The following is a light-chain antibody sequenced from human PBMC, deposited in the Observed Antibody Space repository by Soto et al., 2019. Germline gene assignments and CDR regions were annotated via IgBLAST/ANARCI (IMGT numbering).Light chain of an antibody. Sequence: EIVLTQSPGSLSLSPGQRATLSCRASQSVDTTFFGWYQKKPGHAPRLLIYGASKRATGIPDRFSGSGSWTDFTLIISRLEPEDFAVYYCQQYMSSVTFGQGTKVEIK. CDR1: QSVDTTF. J-gene: IGKJ1*01. V-gene: IGKV3-20*01. CDR3: QQYMSSVT. CDR2: GAS.